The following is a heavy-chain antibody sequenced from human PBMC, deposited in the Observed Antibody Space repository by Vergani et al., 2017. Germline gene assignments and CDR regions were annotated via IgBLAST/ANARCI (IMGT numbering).Heavy chain of an antibody. CDR3: ARGAYYDFWSGYYRSYYYMDV. D-gene: IGHD3-3*01. CDR1: GFTFSSYW. J-gene: IGHJ6*03. Sequence: EVQLVESGGGLVQPGGSLRLSCAASGFTFSSYWMHWVRQAPGKGLVWVSRINSDGSSTSYADSVKGRFTISRDNAKNTLYLQMNSLRAEDTAVYYWARGAYYDFWSGYYRSYYYMDVWGKGTTVTVSS. CDR2: INSDGSST. V-gene: IGHV3-74*01.